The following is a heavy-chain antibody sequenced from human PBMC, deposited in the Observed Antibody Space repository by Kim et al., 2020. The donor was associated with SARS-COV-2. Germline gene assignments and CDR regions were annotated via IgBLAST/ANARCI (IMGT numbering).Heavy chain of an antibody. CDR2: ISVSNGNT. Sequence: ASVKVSCKTSGYTFTNYGINWVRQAPGQGLEWMGWISVSNGNTNRAQKLQDRVTMTTDTSTTTAYMELRSLRSDDTAMYYCARGKGKEAAVDFWGQGTLVIVSS. D-gene: IGHD6-13*01. J-gene: IGHJ4*02. CDR3: ARGKGKEAAVDF. CDR1: GYTFTNYG. V-gene: IGHV1-18*01.